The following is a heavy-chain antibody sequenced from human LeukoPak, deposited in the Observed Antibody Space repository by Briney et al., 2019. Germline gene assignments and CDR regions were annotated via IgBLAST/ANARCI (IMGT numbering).Heavy chain of an antibody. CDR1: GFTFSSYA. CDR3: AKKGGRDGYSDAFDI. D-gene: IGHD5-24*01. J-gene: IGHJ3*02. CDR2: ISGSGGST. V-gene: IGHV3-23*01. Sequence: GGSLRLSCAASGFTFSSYAMSWVRQAPGKGQEWVSAISGSGGSTYYADSVKGRFTISRDNSKNTLYLQMNTLRAEDTAVYYCAKKGGRDGYSDAFDIWGQGTMVTVSS.